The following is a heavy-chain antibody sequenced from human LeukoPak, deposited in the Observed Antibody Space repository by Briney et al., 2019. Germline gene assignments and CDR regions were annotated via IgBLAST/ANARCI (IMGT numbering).Heavy chain of an antibody. V-gene: IGHV4-34*01. CDR1: GVSFSGYY. CDR3: ARGPPYGSGSEFDP. D-gene: IGHD3-10*01. Sequence: SETLSLTCAVYGVSFSGYYWSWIRQPPGKGLEWIGEINHSGSTNYNPSLKSRVTISVDTSKNQFSLKLSSVTAADTAVYYCARGPPYGSGSEFDPWGQGTLVTVSS. CDR2: INHSGST. J-gene: IGHJ5*02.